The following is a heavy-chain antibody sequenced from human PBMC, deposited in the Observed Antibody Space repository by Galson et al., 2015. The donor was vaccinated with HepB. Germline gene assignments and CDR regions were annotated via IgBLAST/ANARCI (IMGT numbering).Heavy chain of an antibody. J-gene: IGHJ6*02. V-gene: IGHV3-15*01. CDR2: IKSKTDGGTT. CDR3: TTAGYYGSGSWYYYYYGMDV. Sequence: SLRLSCAASGFTFSNAWMSWVRQAPGKGLEWVGRIKSKTDGGTTDYAALVKGRFTISRDDSKNTLYLQMNSLKTKDTAVYYCTTAGYYGSGSWYYYYYGMDVWGQGTTVTVSS. D-gene: IGHD3-10*01. CDR1: GFTFSNAW.